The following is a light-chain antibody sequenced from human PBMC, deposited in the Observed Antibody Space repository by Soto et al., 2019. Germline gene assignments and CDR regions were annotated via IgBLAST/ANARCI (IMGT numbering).Light chain of an antibody. J-gene: IGKJ1*01. V-gene: IGKV1-39*01. CDR3: QQSYSTPT. Sequence: DIQMTQSPSALYASVGDRVIITCRASQSISIYLNWYQQKPGKIPKLLIYAASRLQSGVPSRFSGSGSGTDFTLTIISLQPEDFATYYCQQSYSTPTFGQGTKVEIK. CDR1: QSISIY. CDR2: AAS.